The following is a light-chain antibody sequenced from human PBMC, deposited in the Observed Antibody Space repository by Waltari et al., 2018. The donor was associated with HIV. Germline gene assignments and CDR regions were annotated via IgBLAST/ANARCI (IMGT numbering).Light chain of an antibody. V-gene: IGLV2-23*02. Sequence: QSALTQPASVSGSPGQSITISCTGTSSDVGSYNLVSWYQHHPHKAPQVVIYEVTKLPSGVSNRFSGSKSGNTASLTISGLQAEDESDYYCCSYAGSRGVVFGGGTKLTVL. CDR3: CSYAGSRGVV. J-gene: IGLJ2*01. CDR1: SSDVGSYNL. CDR2: EVT.